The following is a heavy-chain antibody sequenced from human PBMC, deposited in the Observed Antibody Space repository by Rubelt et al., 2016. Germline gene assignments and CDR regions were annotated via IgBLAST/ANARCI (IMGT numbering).Heavy chain of an antibody. CDR2: INSDGSST. J-gene: IGHJ5*02. CDR3: AKNSRRELPVDP. D-gene: IGHD1-7*01. CDR1: GFTFSSYW. Sequence: EVQLVESGGGLVQPGGSLRLSCAASGFTFSSYWMHWVRQAPGKGLVWVSRINSDGSSTSYADSVKGRFTISRDNAKNTLYLQMKSLRAEDTALYYCAKNSRRELPVDPWGQGTLVTVSS. V-gene: IGHV3-74*01.